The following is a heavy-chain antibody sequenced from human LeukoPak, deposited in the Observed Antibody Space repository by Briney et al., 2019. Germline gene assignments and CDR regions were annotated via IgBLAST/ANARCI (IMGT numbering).Heavy chain of an antibody. CDR3: PRAQYYDILTGPSHYFDY. CDR1: GYTFTSYG. V-gene: IGHV1-18*01. CDR2: ISAYNGNT. Sequence: ASVKVSCKASGYTFTSYGISWVRQAPGQGLEWMGWISAYNGNTNYAQKLQGRVTMTTDTSTSTAYMELRSLRSDDTAVYYCPRAQYYDILTGPSHYFDYWGQGTLVTVSS. J-gene: IGHJ4*02. D-gene: IGHD3-9*01.